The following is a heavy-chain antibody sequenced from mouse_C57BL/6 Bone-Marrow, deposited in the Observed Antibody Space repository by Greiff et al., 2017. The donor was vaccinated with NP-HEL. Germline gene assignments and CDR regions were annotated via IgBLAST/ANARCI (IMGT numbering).Heavy chain of an antibody. D-gene: IGHD1-1*01. V-gene: IGHV5-12*01. CDR1: GFTFSDYY. CDR2: ISNGGGST. J-gene: IGHJ3*01. Sequence: EVKLVESGGGLVQPGGSLKLSCAASGFTFSDYYMYWVRQTPEKRLEWVAYISNGGGSTYYPDTVKGRFTISRDNAKNTLYLQMSRLKSEDTAMYYCARHGYYGSIFAYWGQGTLVTVSA. CDR3: ARHGYYGSIFAY.